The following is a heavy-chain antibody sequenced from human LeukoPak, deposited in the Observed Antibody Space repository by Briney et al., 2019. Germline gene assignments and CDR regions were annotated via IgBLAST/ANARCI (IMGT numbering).Heavy chain of an antibody. Sequence: GGSLRLSCAASGFTFSTYAMSWVRQAPGMGLEWVSAISGRGDTIFYADSVKGRFTVSRDNSKNALYLQVNSLRAEGTAVYYCAKATLATTYFDSWGQGTLVTVSS. CDR2: ISGRGDTI. CDR3: AKATLATTYFDS. J-gene: IGHJ4*02. D-gene: IGHD5-24*01. V-gene: IGHV3-23*01. CDR1: GFTFSTYA.